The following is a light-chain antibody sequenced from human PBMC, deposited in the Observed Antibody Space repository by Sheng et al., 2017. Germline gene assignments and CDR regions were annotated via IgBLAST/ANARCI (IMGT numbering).Light chain of an antibody. V-gene: IGKV3-20*01. CDR3: QQYGVSPQT. J-gene: IGKJ2*01. CDR1: QSIGNNY. Sequence: VLTQSPGTLSLSPGERATLSCRASQSIGNNYLAWYQQKPGQAPRLLIYGASLRATGIPDRFRGSGSGTDFTLTITRLEPEDFAVYYCQQYGVSPQTFGQGTKLEIK. CDR2: GAS.